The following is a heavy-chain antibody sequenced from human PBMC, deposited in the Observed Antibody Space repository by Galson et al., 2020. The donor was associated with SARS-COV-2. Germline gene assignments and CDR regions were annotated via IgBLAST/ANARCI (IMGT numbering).Heavy chain of an antibody. CDR2: ISSSSSYI. D-gene: IGHD4-17*01. CDR3: AREVWMTTVTTEYIWFDP. J-gene: IGHJ5*02. V-gene: IGHV3-21*01. CDR1: GFTFSSYS. Sequence: GESLKISCAASGFTFSSYSMNWVRQAPGKGLEWVSSISSSSSYIYYADSVKGRFTISRDNAKNSLYLQMNSLRAEDTAVYYCAREVWMTTVTTEYIWFDPLGQGTLVTVSS.